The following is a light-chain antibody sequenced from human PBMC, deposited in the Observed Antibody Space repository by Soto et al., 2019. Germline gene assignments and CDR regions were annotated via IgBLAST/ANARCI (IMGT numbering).Light chain of an antibody. CDR1: QSVSSN. J-gene: IGKJ2*01. V-gene: IGKV3-15*01. CDR3: QQYNDWSPYT. Sequence: EIVMTQSQATLSVSPGERATLSCRASQSVSSNLAWYQQRPGQAPSLLIYGASTRATGILARFSGGGYGTEFTLTISSLHDEDFADYYCQQYNDWSPYTFGQGTKLEIK. CDR2: GAS.